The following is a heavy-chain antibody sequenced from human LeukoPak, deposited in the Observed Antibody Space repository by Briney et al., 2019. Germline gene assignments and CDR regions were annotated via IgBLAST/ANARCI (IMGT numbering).Heavy chain of an antibody. CDR1: GGTFSSYA. V-gene: IGHV1-69*13. Sequence: ASVKVSCKASGGTFSSYAISWVRQAPGQGLEWMGGIIPIFGTANYAQKFQGRVTITADESTSTAYMELSSLRSEDTAVYYCAREGRDYGDYVGYFDYWGQGTLVTVSS. CDR2: IIPIFGTA. CDR3: AREGRDYGDYVGYFDY. D-gene: IGHD4-17*01. J-gene: IGHJ4*02.